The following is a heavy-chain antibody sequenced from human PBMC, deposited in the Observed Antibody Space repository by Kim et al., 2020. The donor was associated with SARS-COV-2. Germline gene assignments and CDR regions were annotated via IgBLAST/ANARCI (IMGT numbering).Heavy chain of an antibody. CDR1: GFTFSSYA. CDR2: ISGSGGST. D-gene: IGHD2-15*01. J-gene: IGHJ4*02. CDR3: AKGRDCSGGSCYSRGGADY. Sequence: GGSLRLSCAASGFTFSSYAMSWVRQAPGKGLEWVSAISGSGGSTYYADSVKGRFTISRDNSKNTLYLQINSLRAEDTAVYYCAKGRDCSGGSCYSRGGADYWGQGTLVTVSS. V-gene: IGHV3-23*01.